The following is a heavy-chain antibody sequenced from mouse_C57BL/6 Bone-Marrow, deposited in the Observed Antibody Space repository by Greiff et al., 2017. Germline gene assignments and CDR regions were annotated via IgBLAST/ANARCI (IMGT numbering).Heavy chain of an antibody. CDR3: AGEGLTGTNFDV. V-gene: IGHV1-69*01. Sequence: QVQLQQPGAELVMPGASVKLSCKASGYTFTSYWMHWVKQRPGQGLEWIGEIDPSDSYTNYNQKFKGKSTLTVDKSSSAAYMQLSSLTSEDSAVYYCAGEGLTGTNFDVWGTGTTDTVSS. D-gene: IGHD4-1*01. J-gene: IGHJ1*03. CDR2: IDPSDSYT. CDR1: GYTFTSYW.